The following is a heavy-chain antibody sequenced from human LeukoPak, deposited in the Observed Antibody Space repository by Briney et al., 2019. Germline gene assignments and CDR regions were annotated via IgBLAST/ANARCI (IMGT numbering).Heavy chain of an antibody. CDR2: IWYDGSNK. CDR3: ARDSYYYGSGSYYRGPGY. D-gene: IGHD3-10*01. J-gene: IGHJ4*02. Sequence: GGSLRLSCAASGFTFSSYGMHWVRQAPGKRLEWVAVIWYDGSNKYYADSVKGRFTISRDNSKNTLYLQMNSLRAEDTAVYYCARDSYYYGSGSYYRGPGYWGQGTLVTVSS. CDR1: GFTFSSYG. V-gene: IGHV3-33*01.